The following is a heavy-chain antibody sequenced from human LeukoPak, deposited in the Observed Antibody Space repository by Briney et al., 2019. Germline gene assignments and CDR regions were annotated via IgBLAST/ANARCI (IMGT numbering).Heavy chain of an antibody. J-gene: IGHJ3*02. CDR2: ISWNSGSI. Sequence: GRSLRLSCAASGFTLDDYAMHWVRQAPGKGLEWVSGISWNSGSIGYADSVKGRFTISRDNAKNSLYLQMNSLRAEDMALYYCAKGGRPGPSLSCDIWGQGTMVTVSS. CDR3: AKGGRPGPSLSCDI. CDR1: GFTLDDYA. V-gene: IGHV3-9*03.